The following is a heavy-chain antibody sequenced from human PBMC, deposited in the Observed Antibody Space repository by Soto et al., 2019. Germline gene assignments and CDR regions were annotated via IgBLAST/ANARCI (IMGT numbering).Heavy chain of an antibody. CDR2: IWYDGSNK. V-gene: IGHV3-33*01. CDR3: ARDDGSGYAFDI. D-gene: IGHD3-3*01. CDR1: GFTFSSFG. J-gene: IGHJ3*02. Sequence: GGSLRLSCAASGFTFSSFGMHWVRQAPGKGLDWVAVIWYDGSNKYYADSVKGRFTISRDNSKNTLFLQMKSLRAEDTAVYYCARDDGSGYAFDIWGQGTKVTVSS.